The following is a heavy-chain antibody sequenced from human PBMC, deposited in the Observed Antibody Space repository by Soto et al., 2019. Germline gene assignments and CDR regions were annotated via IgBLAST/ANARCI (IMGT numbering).Heavy chain of an antibody. CDR1: GFSLSTSGVG. CDR3: AHTREISTRSTPHYFHY. CDR2: IYWDDDK. D-gene: IGHD3-10*01. J-gene: IGHJ4*02. V-gene: IGHV2-5*02. Sequence: QITLKESGPTLVKPTQTLTLTCTFSGFSLSTSGVGVGWIRQPPGKALEWLALIYWDDDKRYSPSLKSRLTITKNPSKYQVVLTMTNMDPVDTAPYYCAHTREISTRSTPHYFHYWGQGTLVTVSS.